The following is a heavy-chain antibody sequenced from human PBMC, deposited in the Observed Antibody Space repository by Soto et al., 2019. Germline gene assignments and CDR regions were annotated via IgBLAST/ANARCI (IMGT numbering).Heavy chain of an antibody. V-gene: IGHV1-2*02. CDR2: MNPRCGET. Sequence: QVQLVQSGAEVKVPAASVKVSCKTSGYTLIGYYMHWVRQAPGQGLEWMGWMNPRCGETNYALKFQGSGTMPRDASFTTAYLEMRRLRSDDTAVNFCGRAAVGSTPLGWFDPWGQGTLVTFAS. D-gene: IGHD1-26*01. CDR3: GRAAVGSTPLGWFDP. CDR1: GYTLIGYY. J-gene: IGHJ5*02.